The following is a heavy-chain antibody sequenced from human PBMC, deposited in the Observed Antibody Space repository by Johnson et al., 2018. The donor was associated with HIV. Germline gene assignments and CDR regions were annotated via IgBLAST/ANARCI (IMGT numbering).Heavy chain of an antibody. D-gene: IGHD5-12*01. Sequence: QVSLVESGGGLLQPGRSLRLSCAASGFTFSSHSMYWARQAPGKGLAWAAVLSYDGSTKFYADSVTGRFPISRANSKNTLYLQMNCLRAEDTAVYYCAREGGGYDGKGAFDIWGQGTAVTV. V-gene: IGHV3-30-3*01. J-gene: IGHJ3*02. CDR1: GFTFSSHS. CDR2: LSYDGSTK. CDR3: AREGGGYDGKGAFDI.